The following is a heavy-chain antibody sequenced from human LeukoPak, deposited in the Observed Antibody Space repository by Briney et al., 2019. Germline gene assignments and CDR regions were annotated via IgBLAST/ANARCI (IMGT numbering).Heavy chain of an antibody. CDR3: ARRGASGGVDY. CDR1: GFTFSTYA. J-gene: IGHJ4*02. Sequence: GGSLRLSCAASGFTFSTYAMSWVRQAPGKGLEWVSYISSSSTYTNYADSVKGRFTISRDDAKNSLYLQMNSLRAEDTAVYYCARRGASGGVDYWGQGTLVTVSS. CDR2: ISSSSTYT. V-gene: IGHV3-11*03.